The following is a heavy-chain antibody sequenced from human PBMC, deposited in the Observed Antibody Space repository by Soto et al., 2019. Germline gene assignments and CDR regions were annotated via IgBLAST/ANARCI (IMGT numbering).Heavy chain of an antibody. J-gene: IGHJ4*02. D-gene: IGHD6-19*01. CDR2: IYYSGST. V-gene: IGHV4-39*01. CDR1: GGSISSSSYY. CDR3: ARPTPWIAVAGTWAFDY. Sequence: QLQLQESGPGLVKPSETLSLTCTVSGGSISSSSYYWGWIRQPPGKGLEWIGSIYYSGSTYYNPSLKSRVTISVDTSKNQFSLKLSSVTAADTAVYYCARPTPWIAVAGTWAFDYWGQGTLVTVSS.